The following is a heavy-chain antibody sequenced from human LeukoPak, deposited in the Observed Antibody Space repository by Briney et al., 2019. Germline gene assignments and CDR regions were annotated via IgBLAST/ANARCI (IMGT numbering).Heavy chain of an antibody. V-gene: IGHV5-51*01. D-gene: IGHD3-3*01. Sequence: GESLKISSKGFGYTFSNHWIAWLRQMPGKGLEWMGIMYPGDSDTRYSPSFQGQVTFSVDKSIATAYLEWSSLKASDTALYYCARRGVLDGLDVWGQGTTVTVSS. J-gene: IGHJ6*02. CDR3: ARRGVLDGLDV. CDR1: GYTFSNHW. CDR2: MYPGDSDT.